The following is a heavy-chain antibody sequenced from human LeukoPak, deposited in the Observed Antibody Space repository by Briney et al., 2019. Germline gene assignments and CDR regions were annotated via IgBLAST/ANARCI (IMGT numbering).Heavy chain of an antibody. D-gene: IGHD2-2*01. J-gene: IGHJ4*02. CDR3: AKVETSGGANCYALDY. CDR1: GFTFSSYA. CDR2: ISGSDGST. V-gene: IGHV3-23*01. Sequence: GGSLRLSCAASGFTFSSYAMTWVRQAPDKGLEWVSAISGSDGSTYYADSVKGRFTISRDDSQNTLYLQMNSLSAEDTAVYYCAKVETSGGANCYALDYWRQGTLVTVSS.